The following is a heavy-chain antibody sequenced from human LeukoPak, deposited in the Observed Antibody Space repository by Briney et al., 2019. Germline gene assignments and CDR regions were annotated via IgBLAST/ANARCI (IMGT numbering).Heavy chain of an antibody. CDR3: ARATMTTVTVYFDY. V-gene: IGHV1-69*01. D-gene: IGHD4-17*01. J-gene: IGHJ4*02. CDR1: GGTSSSYA. Sequence: GASVKVTCKASGGTSSSYAISWVRQAPGQGLEWMGGIIPIFGTANYAQKFQGRVTITADESTSTAYMELSSLRSEDTAVYYCARATMTTVTVYFDYWGQGTLVTVSS. CDR2: IIPIFGTA.